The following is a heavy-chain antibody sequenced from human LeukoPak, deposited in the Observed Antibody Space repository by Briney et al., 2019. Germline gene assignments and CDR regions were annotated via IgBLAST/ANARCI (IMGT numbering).Heavy chain of an antibody. CDR2: IYVTGST. J-gene: IGHJ4*02. CDR3: ARALNPLPGTYYFDY. Sequence: SETLSLTCFFSGASINSHYWTWIRQPAGKGLEWIGRIYVTGSTDYSPSLQSRVTMSVDTSKNQFSLNLISVTAADTAVYYCARALNPLPGTYYFDYWGQGILVFVSS. CDR1: GASINSHY. V-gene: IGHV4-4*07. D-gene: IGHD2-15*01.